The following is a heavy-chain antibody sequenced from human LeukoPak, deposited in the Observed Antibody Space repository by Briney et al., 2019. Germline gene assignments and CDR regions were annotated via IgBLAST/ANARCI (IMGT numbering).Heavy chain of an antibody. V-gene: IGHV3-73*01. Sequence: GGSLRLSCAASGFTFSGSAMHWVRQASGKGLEWVGRIRSKANSYATSYAASVKGRFALSRDDSKNTLYLQMNSLRAEDTAVYYCARERSYGDPFDYWGQGTLVTVSS. D-gene: IGHD4-17*01. CDR2: IRSKANSYAT. CDR1: GFTFSGSA. J-gene: IGHJ4*02. CDR3: ARERSYGDPFDY.